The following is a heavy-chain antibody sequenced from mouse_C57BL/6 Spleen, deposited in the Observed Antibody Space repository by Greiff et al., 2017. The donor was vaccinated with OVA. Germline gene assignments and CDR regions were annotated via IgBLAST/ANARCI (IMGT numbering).Heavy chain of an antibody. CDR2: IRYDGST. Sequence: DVQLQQSGPGLVKPSPSLSLSCSVSGYSITSCYFWYWIRQFPRNLLEWMGFIRYDGSTNYNPSLNNRISITRDTSKNQFFLKMNSVTTEDTATYYCARDYFDYWGQGTTLTVSS. V-gene: IGHV3-6*01. CDR3: ARDYFDY. J-gene: IGHJ2*01. CDR1: GYSITSCYF.